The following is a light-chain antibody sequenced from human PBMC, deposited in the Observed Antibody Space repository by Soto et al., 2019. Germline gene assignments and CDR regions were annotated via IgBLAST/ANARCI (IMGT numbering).Light chain of an antibody. J-gene: IGLJ2*01. CDR1: SSNIGAGYD. Sequence: QSVLTQPPSVSGAPGQRVTISCTGSSSNIGAGYDVHWYQQLPGTAPKLLIYGNSNRPSGVPDRFSGSKSGTSASLAITGLQAEDEADYYCHSYDSSLSGYVVLGGGTKLTVL. V-gene: IGLV1-40*01. CDR2: GNS. CDR3: HSYDSSLSGYVV.